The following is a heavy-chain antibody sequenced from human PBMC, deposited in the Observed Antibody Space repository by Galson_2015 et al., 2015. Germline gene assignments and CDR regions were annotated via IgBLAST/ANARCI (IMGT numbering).Heavy chain of an antibody. CDR2: INAGNGNT. Sequence: SVKVSCKASGYTFTSYAMHWVRQAPGQRLEWMGWINAGNGNTKYSQKFQGRVTITRDTSASTAYMELSSLRSEDTAVYYCARKGPGTGELSYYYYMDVWGKGTTVTVSS. CDR3: ARKGPGTGELSYYYYMDV. D-gene: IGHD3-16*02. CDR1: GYTFTSYA. J-gene: IGHJ6*03. V-gene: IGHV1-3*01.